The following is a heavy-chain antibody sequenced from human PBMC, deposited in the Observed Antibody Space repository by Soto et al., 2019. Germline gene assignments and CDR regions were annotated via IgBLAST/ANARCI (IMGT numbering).Heavy chain of an antibody. V-gene: IGHV4-59*01. CDR1: GVSIPVYD. CDR2: VSNSGST. CDR3: ARKVGNYYDSSGYLDAFDI. Sequence: PSETLSLTCTVSGVSIPVYDWSWIRQPPGKGLEWIGFVSNSGSTIYNPSLKSRVTISVDTSKSHFSLKLNSMTAADTAVYYCARKVGNYYDSSGYLDAFDIWGQGTMVTVSS. D-gene: IGHD3-22*01. J-gene: IGHJ3*02.